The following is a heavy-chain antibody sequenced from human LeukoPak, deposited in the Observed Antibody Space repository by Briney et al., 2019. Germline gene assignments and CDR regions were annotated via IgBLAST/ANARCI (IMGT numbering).Heavy chain of an antibody. Sequence: SETLSLTCTVSGGSISSSSYYWGWIRQPPGKGLEWIGSIYYSGSTYYNPSLKSRVTISVDTSKNQFSLKLSSVTAADTAVYYCARESGSSFDEDYWGQGTLVTVSS. CDR3: ARESGSSFDEDY. D-gene: IGHD3-10*01. CDR2: IYYSGST. CDR1: GGSISSSSYY. J-gene: IGHJ4*02. V-gene: IGHV4-39*02.